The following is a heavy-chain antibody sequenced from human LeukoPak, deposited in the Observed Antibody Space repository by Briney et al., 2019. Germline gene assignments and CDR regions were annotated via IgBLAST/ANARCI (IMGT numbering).Heavy chain of an antibody. J-gene: IGHJ4*02. V-gene: IGHV3-64*01. CDR3: ARVGAGSSYDY. CDR2: INSVGAAI. Sequence: GGSLRLSCAAPGFSFDKHTMHWVRQAPGMGLEFVSSINSVGAAIFYGSSVKGRFTISRDNSRNTVSLQMGSLTTEDTAVYYCARVGAGSSYDYWGQGTLVTVSS. CDR1: GFSFDKHT. D-gene: IGHD5-24*01.